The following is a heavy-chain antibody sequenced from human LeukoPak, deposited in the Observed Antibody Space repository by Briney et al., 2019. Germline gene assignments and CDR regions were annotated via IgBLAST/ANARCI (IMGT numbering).Heavy chain of an antibody. CDR2: ISGSGTYM. Sequence: SGGSLRLSCAASGFTFSSYSMNWVRQAPGKGLEWVSSISGSGTYMYYADSVKGRFAISRDNARNSLFLQMHTLRDEDTAVYFCARDSSSFGYGNFDYWGQGTLVTVSS. CDR1: GFTFSSYS. D-gene: IGHD5-12*01. V-gene: IGHV3-21*01. J-gene: IGHJ4*02. CDR3: ARDSSSFGYGNFDY.